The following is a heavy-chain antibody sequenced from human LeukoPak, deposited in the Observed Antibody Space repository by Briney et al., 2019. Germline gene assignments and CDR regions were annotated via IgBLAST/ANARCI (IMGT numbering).Heavy chain of an antibody. V-gene: IGHV3-48*01. CDR3: ARDRGGIGYYMDV. Sequence: GGSLRLSCAASGFTFSSYSMNWVRQAPGKGLEWVSYISSSSSSTIYYADSVKGRFTISRDNAKNSLYLQMNSLRAEDTAVYYCARDRGGIGYYMDVWGKGTTVTVSS. CDR1: GFTFSSYS. CDR2: ISSSSSSTI. D-gene: IGHD3-16*02. J-gene: IGHJ6*03.